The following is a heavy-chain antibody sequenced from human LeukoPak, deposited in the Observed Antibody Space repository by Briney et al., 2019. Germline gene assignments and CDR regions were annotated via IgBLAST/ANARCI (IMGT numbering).Heavy chain of an antibody. V-gene: IGHV1-46*02. CDR1: GHTLNNHF. CDR2: INPRDGST. CDR3: ARGADQEFDF. J-gene: IGHJ4*02. Sequence: ASVTVSCKSSGHTLNNHFIHWVRQAPGQGLEWMGMINPRDGSTRTVQRFQGRLTMTRDTSTSTLYMGLSSLRSEDTATYFCARGADQEFDFWGQGTLVTVSS.